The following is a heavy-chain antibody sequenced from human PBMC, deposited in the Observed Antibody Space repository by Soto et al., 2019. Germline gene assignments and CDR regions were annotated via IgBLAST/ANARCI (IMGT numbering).Heavy chain of an antibody. V-gene: IGHV4-34*01. CDR3: ARVRIRGVIYYGTDV. CDR1: GGSFSGYY. D-gene: IGHD3-10*01. J-gene: IGHJ6*02. CDR2: INHSGST. Sequence: SETLSLTCAVYGGSFSGYYWSWIRQPPGKGLEWIGEINHSGSTNYNPSLKGRVTISVDTSKNQFSLKLSSVTAADTAVYYCARVRIRGVIYYGTDVWGQGTTVTVSS.